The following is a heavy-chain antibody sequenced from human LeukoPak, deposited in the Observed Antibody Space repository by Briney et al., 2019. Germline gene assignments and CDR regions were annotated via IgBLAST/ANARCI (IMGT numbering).Heavy chain of an antibody. CDR2: ISWNGGSI. V-gene: IGHV3-9*01. D-gene: IGHD3-10*01. CDR1: GFTFDDYA. CDR3: AKDGSGIYYGSGSYWDY. J-gene: IGHJ4*02. Sequence: PGGSLRLSCAASGFTFDDYAMHWVRQTPGKGLEWVSGISWNGGSIGSADSVKGRFTISRDNAKNSLYLQMNSLRAEDTALYYCAKDGSGIYYGSGSYWDYWGQGTLVTVSS.